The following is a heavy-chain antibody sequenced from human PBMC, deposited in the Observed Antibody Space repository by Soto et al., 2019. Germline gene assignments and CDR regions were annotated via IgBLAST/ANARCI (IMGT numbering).Heavy chain of an antibody. CDR3: ARESGDLGYGMDV. CDR2: ISYDGSNK. CDR1: GFTFSSYA. D-gene: IGHD3-10*01. J-gene: IGHJ6*02. Sequence: GGSLRLSCAASGFTFSSYAMHWVRQAPGKGLEWVAVISYDGSNKYYADSVKGRFTVSRDNSKNTLYLQMNSLRAEDTAVYYCARESGDLGYGMDVWGQGTTVTVSS. V-gene: IGHV3-30-3*01.